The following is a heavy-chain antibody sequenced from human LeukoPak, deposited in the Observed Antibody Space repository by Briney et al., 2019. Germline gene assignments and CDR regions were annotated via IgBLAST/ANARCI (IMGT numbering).Heavy chain of an antibody. J-gene: IGHJ5*02. CDR3: ARVSQLLYWFDP. D-gene: IGHD2-2*01. V-gene: IGHV4-59*01. Sequence: PSETLSLTCTVSGGSISTYYWSWIRQPPGKGLEWLGYIYYTGSTNYNPSLESRVTISVDTPKNQFSLRMTSVTAADTAVYYCARVSQLLYWFDPWGQGTLVTVSS. CDR1: GGSISTYY. CDR2: IYYTGST.